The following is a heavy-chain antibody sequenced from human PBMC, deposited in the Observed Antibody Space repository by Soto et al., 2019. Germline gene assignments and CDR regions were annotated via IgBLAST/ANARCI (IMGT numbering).Heavy chain of an antibody. CDR2: IKDGGST. CDR1: GGSFTGYY. D-gene: IGHD2-15*01. CDR3: ARGQEGVVATH. J-gene: IGHJ4*02. Sequence: QVQLQQWGAGLLKPSETLSLTCAVNGGSFTGYYWSWVREPPGKGLEWIGEIKDGGSTNCSPSLRSRVTISADTSKKQFSLKVTSVTAADTAVYYCARGQEGVVATHWDQGTLVTVSS. V-gene: IGHV4-34*01.